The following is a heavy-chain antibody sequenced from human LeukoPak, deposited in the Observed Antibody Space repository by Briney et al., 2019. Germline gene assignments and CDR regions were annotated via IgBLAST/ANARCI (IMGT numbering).Heavy chain of an antibody. CDR3: ARAMVRGVISYYYYGMDV. J-gene: IGHJ6*02. V-gene: IGHV1-8*01. CDR2: MNPNSGNT. CDR1: GHTFTSYD. D-gene: IGHD3-10*01. Sequence: GASVTVSCTASGHTFTSYDINWVRQATGQGLEWMGWMNPNSGNTGYAQKFQGRVTMTRNTSISTAYMELSSLRSEDTAVYYCARAMVRGVISYYYYGMDVWGQGTTVTVSS.